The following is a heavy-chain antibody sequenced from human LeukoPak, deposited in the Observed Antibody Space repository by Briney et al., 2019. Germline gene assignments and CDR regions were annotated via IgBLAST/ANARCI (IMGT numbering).Heavy chain of an antibody. CDR2: IWYDGSNK. Sequence: GRSLRLSCGASGFSFSSYGMRWVRQAPGKGLEWGAVIWYDGSNKYYADSVKGRFTITKDNSKNTLFLQMNSLRAEDTAVYYCTKIRSGYGTGWYGEDGRWGQGTLVTVSS. CDR1: GFSFSSYG. J-gene: IGHJ4*02. D-gene: IGHD6-19*01. CDR3: TKIRSGYGTGWYGEDGR. V-gene: IGHV3-33*06.